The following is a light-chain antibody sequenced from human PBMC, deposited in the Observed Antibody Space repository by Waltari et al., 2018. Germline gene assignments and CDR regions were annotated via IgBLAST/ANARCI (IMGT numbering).Light chain of an antibody. Sequence: EIVLTQSPGTLSLSPGERATLSCRATQSVSSNSLAWYQHKPGQAPRLLIYGASSRATGTPDRFSGSGSGTDFTLTISRLEPEDFAVYYCQQYGSSPYTFGQGTKLEIK. CDR2: GAS. J-gene: IGKJ2*01. CDR1: QSVSSNS. V-gene: IGKV3-20*01. CDR3: QQYGSSPYT.